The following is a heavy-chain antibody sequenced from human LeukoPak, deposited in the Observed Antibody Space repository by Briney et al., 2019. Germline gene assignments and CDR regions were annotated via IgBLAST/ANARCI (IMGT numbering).Heavy chain of an antibody. CDR2: MNPNSGNT. Sequence: ASVKVSCKASGYTFTSYDINWVRQATGQGLEWMGWMNPNSGNTGYAQKFQGRVTMTRNTSISTAYMGLSSLRSEDTAVYYCARDPSYSYGIFDYWGQGTLVTVSS. CDR3: ARDPSYSYGIFDY. V-gene: IGHV1-8*01. CDR1: GYTFTSYD. D-gene: IGHD5-18*01. J-gene: IGHJ4*02.